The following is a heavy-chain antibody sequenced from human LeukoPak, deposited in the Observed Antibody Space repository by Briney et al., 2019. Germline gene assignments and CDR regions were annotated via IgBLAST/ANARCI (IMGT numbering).Heavy chain of an antibody. V-gene: IGHV3-7*01. CDR1: GFTFSSYW. CDR3: ARDPRYYYDSSGYHFDY. J-gene: IGHJ4*02. Sequence: PGGSLRLSCAASGFTFSSYWMSWVRQAPGKGLEWVANIKQDGSEKYYVDSVKGRFTISRDNAKNSLYLQMNSLRAEDTAVYYCARDPRYYYDSSGYHFDYWGQGTLVTVSS. CDR2: IKQDGSEK. D-gene: IGHD3-22*01.